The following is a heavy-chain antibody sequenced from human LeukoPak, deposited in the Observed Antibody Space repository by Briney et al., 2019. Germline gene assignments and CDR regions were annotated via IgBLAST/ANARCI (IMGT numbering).Heavy chain of an antibody. V-gene: IGHV4-61*02. CDR1: GGSISSGSYY. J-gene: IGHJ4*02. Sequence: SETLSLTCTVSGGSISSGSYYWSWIRQPAGKGLEWIGRFYTSGSTNYNPSLKSRVTISVDTSKNQFSLKLSSVTAADTAVYYCAREATVVTPGEDYWGQGTLVTVSS. CDR3: AREATVVTPGEDY. CDR2: FYTSGST. D-gene: IGHD4-23*01.